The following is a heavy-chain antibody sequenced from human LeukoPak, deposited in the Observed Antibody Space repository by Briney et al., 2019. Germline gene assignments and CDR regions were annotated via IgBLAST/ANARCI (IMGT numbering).Heavy chain of an antibody. CDR3: ATHYFDPSWYYYYGMDV. Sequence: PSETLSLTCEVYGDSFSGYFWTWIRQPPGKGLEWIGEINHSGSTNYNPSLKSRVTISVDTSKNQFSLKLSSVTAADTAVYYCATHYFDPSWYYYYGMDVWGQGTTVTVSS. CDR1: GDSFSGYF. V-gene: IGHV4-34*01. CDR2: INHSGST. J-gene: IGHJ6*02. D-gene: IGHD3-9*01.